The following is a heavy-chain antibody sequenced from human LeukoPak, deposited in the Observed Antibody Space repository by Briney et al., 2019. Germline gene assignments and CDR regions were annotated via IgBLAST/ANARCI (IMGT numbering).Heavy chain of an antibody. CDR3: ARSRATISYYYYYMDV. CDR1: GGSISSSSYY. V-gene: IGHV4-39*07. Sequence: PSETLSLTCGVSGGSISSSSYYWGWIRQPPGKGLEWIGSIYYSGSTYYNPSLKSRVTISVVTSKNQFSLKLSSVTATDTAVYYCARSRATISYYYYYMDVWGKGTTVTVSS. J-gene: IGHJ6*03. D-gene: IGHD5-12*01. CDR2: IYYSGST.